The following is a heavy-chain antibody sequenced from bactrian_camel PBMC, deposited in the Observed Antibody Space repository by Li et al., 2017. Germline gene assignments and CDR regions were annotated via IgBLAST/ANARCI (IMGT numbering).Heavy chain of an antibody. V-gene: IGHV3S55*01. D-gene: IGHD6*01. CDR3: AEGRGSRGEHCYSLNY. CDR2: IDTSGST. CDR1: GDTRGIWC. J-gene: IGHJ4*01. Sequence: HVQLVESGGASVQAGGSLRVSCVASGDTRGIWCMGWFRQAPGKEREEVAGIDTSGSTYYADTVKGRFTISQDSARNTVYLQMNNLQPEDTATYYCAEGRGSRGEHCYSLNYWGQGTQVTVS.